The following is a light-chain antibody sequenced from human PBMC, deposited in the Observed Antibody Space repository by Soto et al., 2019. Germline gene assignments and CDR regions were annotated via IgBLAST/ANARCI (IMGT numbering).Light chain of an antibody. CDR1: QSVSTY. J-gene: IGKJ1*01. CDR2: SAS. Sequence: EIVMTQSPATLSVSPGERATLSCRASQSVSTYLAWYQQKPGQAPRLLIYSASTRATGIPARFSGGGSGTEFPLTISSLQSEDFAVYSCQQYNDWPPRWTFGQGTKVEIK. CDR3: QQYNDWPPRWT. V-gene: IGKV3-15*01.